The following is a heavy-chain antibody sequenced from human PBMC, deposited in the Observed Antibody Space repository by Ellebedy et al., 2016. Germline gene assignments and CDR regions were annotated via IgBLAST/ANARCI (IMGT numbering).Heavy chain of an antibody. J-gene: IGHJ4*02. Sequence: GESLKISXAASGFTFRSYGMHWVRQAPGKGLEWVAVIWYDGSNKYYADSVKGRFTISRDNAKNTLYLQMNSLRAEDTAVYYCARDRGMGDGDSGFDYWGQGTLVTVSS. CDR3: ARDRGMGDGDSGFDY. D-gene: IGHD4-17*01. CDR2: IWYDGSNK. CDR1: GFTFRSYG. V-gene: IGHV3-33*01.